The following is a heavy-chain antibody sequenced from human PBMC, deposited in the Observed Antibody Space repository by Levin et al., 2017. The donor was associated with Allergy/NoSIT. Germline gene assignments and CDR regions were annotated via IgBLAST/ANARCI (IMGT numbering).Heavy chain of an antibody. Sequence: SETLSLTCAVYGGSFSGYYWSWIRQPPGKGLEWIGEINHSGSTNYNPSLKSRVTISVDTSKNQFSLKLSSVTAADTAVYYCARESRYYGSGSYYKTPRYYYDYMDVWGKGTTVTVSS. CDR3: ARESRYYGSGSYYKTPRYYYDYMDV. J-gene: IGHJ6*03. CDR1: GGSFSGYY. D-gene: IGHD3-10*01. CDR2: INHSGST. V-gene: IGHV4-34*01.